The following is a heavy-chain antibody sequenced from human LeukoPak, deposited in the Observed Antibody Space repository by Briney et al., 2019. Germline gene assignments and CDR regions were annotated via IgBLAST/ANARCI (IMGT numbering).Heavy chain of an antibody. V-gene: IGHV5-10-1*01. CDR3: ARNESGWYASQYFDL. J-gene: IGHJ2*01. CDR2: IDPSDSYT. Sequence: GESLRISCKGSGYSFTSYWISWVRQMPGKGLEWMGRIDPSDSYTNYSPSFQGHVTISADKSISTAYLQWSSLKASDTAMYYCARNESGWYASQYFDLWGRGTLVTVSS. CDR1: GYSFTSYW. D-gene: IGHD6-19*01.